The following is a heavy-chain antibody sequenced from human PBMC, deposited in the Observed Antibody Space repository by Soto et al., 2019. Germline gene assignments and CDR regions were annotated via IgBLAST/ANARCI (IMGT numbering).Heavy chain of an antibody. D-gene: IGHD6-19*01. Sequence: GGSLRLSSTASGFTFRSYWRHWVRQVPGKGPVWVSRINGDGSFTSYADAVKGRFTISRDSSKNTVSLEMTSLRAEDTAVYYCAKGGRQWLVTSDFNYWGQGALVTVSS. CDR3: AKGGRQWLVTSDFNY. CDR2: INGDGSFT. J-gene: IGHJ4*02. V-gene: IGHV3-74*01. CDR1: GFTFRSYW.